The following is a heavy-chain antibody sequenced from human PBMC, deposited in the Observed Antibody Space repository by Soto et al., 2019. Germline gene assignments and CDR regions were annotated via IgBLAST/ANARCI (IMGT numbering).Heavy chain of an antibody. CDR3: ARNSGDFEVY. CDR2: ISTTGSSI. D-gene: IGHD6-25*01. V-gene: IGHV3-48*03. J-gene: IGHJ4*02. CDR1: GFTFSSYE. Sequence: EAQLVESGGGLVQPGGSLRLSCAGSGFTFSSYEMNWVRQAPGKGLEWVSYISTTGSSIHYADSVRGRFTISRDNAKNPLYLQMNSLRAEDPAIYYCARNSGDFEVYWGQGTLVTVSP.